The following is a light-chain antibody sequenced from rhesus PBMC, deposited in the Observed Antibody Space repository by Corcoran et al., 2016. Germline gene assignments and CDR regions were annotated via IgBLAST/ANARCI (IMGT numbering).Light chain of an antibody. J-gene: IGKJ3*01. CDR1: QGISSY. CDR2: YAS. V-gene: IGKV1-37*01. Sequence: DIQMTQSPSSLSASVGDTVTITCRASQGISSYLAWYQQKPGKAPKPLIYYASNLESGVPSRFSGSGSGTEFTLTISSLQPEDFATYYCQQYNRAPPTFGPGTKLDIK. CDR3: QQYNRAPPT.